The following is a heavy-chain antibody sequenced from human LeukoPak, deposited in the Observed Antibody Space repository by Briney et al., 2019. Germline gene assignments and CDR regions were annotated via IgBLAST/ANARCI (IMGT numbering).Heavy chain of an antibody. CDR2: ISVRAATT. J-gene: IGHJ6*02. CDR1: GFDFGNYE. V-gene: IGHV3-48*03. CDR3: AKDFPRLYETIHGMDL. Sequence: QTGGSLRLSCAASGFDFGNYEVNWVRQAPGKGLEWIAHISVRAATTYYGDSVEGRFTISRDDAKNSLFLQMNSLRVEGTAIYYCAKDFPRLYETIHGMDLWGQGTTVTVS. D-gene: IGHD2/OR15-2a*01.